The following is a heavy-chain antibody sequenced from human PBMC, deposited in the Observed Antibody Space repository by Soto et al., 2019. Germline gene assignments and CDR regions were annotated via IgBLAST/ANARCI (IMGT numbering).Heavy chain of an antibody. D-gene: IGHD6-13*01. CDR3: ARRRAAAGIVRFDP. J-gene: IGHJ5*02. CDR1: GYTFTSYD. CDR2: MNPNSGNT. Sequence: GASVKVSCKASGYTFTSYDINWVRQATGQGLEWMGWMNPNSGNTGYAQKFQGRVTMTRNTSISTAYMELSSLRSEDTAVYYCARRRAAAGIVRFDPWGQGTLVTVSS. V-gene: IGHV1-8*01.